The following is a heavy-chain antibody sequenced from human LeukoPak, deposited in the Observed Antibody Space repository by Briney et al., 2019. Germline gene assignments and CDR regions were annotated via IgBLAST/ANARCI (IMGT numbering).Heavy chain of an antibody. D-gene: IGHD3-16*01. CDR3: ATDTPGYVDRAGAY. CDR2: INPNSGGT. V-gene: IGHV1-2*04. CDR1: GYTFTGYY. J-gene: IGHJ4*02. Sequence: GASVKVSCKASGYTFTGYYMHWVRQAPGQGLEWMGWINPNSGGTNYAQKFQGWVTMTEDTSTDTAYMELSSLRSEDTAVYYCATDTPGYVDRAGAYWGQGTLVTVSS.